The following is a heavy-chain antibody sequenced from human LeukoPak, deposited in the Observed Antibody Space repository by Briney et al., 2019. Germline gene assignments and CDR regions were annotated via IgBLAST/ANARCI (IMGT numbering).Heavy chain of an antibody. V-gene: IGHV3-23*01. J-gene: IGHJ4*02. CDR1: GFTFSTPA. CDR2: ISGSGGKT. Sequence: GGSLRLSCVASGFTFSTPAMSWVRQAPGKGLEWVSAISGSGGKTYYADSVKGRFTISRDNSQNTLYLYMNGLRAEDTAVYYCGREMTSMVTVEYWGQGTLVTVSS. CDR3: GREMTSMVTVEY. D-gene: IGHD5-18*01.